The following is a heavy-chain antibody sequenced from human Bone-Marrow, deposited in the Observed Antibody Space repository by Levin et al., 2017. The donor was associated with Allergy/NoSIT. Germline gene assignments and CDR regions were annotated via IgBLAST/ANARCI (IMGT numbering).Heavy chain of an antibody. D-gene: IGHD2-15*01. J-gene: IGHJ3*02. V-gene: IGHV3-74*01. CDR2: INPDGSST. Sequence: ETLSLTCAASGSTLTNNWMHWVRRAPGKGLVWVSRINPDGSSTDYADSVKGRFTISSDNSKNMMYLQMNSLRAEDSAVYYCASEIAVVEPCTQMDIWGQGTMVTVSS. CDR1: GSTLTNNW. CDR3: ASEIAVVEPCTQMDI.